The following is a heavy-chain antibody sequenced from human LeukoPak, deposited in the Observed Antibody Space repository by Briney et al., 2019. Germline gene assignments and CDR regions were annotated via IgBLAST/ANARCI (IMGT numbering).Heavy chain of an antibody. D-gene: IGHD2-15*01. Sequence: SETLSLTCAVYGGSFSGYYWSWIRQPPGEGLEWIGEINHSGSTNYNPSLKSRVTISVDTSKNQFSLKLSSVTAADTAVYYCARGTSRSGGSCYARWGQGTLVTVSS. CDR1: GGSFSGYY. J-gene: IGHJ4*02. V-gene: IGHV4-34*01. CDR3: ARGTSRSGGSCYAR. CDR2: INHSGST.